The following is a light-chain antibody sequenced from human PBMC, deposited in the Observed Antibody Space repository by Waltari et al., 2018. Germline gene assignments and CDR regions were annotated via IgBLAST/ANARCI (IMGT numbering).Light chain of an antibody. CDR1: SSNIGRNY. V-gene: IGLV1-47*01. J-gene: IGLJ1*01. Sequence: QSVLTQPPSASGTPGQRVTISCSGTSSNIGRNYVFWFHQLPGTAPKCIIDKVNQRPSGVPDRFFGSKSGTSASLAISGLRSEDEADYYCATWDDSLSGYVFGSGTKVAVL. CDR2: KVN. CDR3: ATWDDSLSGYV.